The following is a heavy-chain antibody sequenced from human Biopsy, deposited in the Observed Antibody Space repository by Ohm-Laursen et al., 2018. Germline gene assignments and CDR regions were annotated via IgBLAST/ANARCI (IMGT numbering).Heavy chain of an antibody. V-gene: IGHV3-30*18. CDR1: GFSFSSYG. CDR2: ISDDGRNK. CDR3: AKDLRNNNWGVEN. J-gene: IGHJ4*02. Sequence: SLRLSCTASGFSFSSYGMYWVRQAPGKGLELVAVISDDGRNKYYIDSVRGRFTISRDNSKNTLYLQMNNLRAEDPAVFYSAKDLRNNNWGVENWGQGTLVTVSS. D-gene: IGHD7-27*01.